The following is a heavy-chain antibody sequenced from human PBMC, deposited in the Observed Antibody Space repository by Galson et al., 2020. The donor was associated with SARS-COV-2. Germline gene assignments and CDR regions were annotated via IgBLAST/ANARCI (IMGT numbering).Heavy chain of an antibody. CDR2: INPSGGST. V-gene: IGHV1-46*03. Sequence: ASVKVSCKASRYTFTSYYMHWLRQAPGQGLEWMGIINPSGGSTSYAQKIQGRVTMTRDTSTSTVYMELSSLRSEDTAVYYCARDLPNYYDSSGHPHYYYGMDVWGQGTTVTVSS. CDR1: RYTFTSYY. J-gene: IGHJ6*02. CDR3: ARDLPNYYDSSGHPHYYYGMDV. D-gene: IGHD3-22*01.